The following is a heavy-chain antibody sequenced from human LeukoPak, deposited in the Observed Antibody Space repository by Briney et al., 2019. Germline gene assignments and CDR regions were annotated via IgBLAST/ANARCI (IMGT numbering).Heavy chain of an antibody. Sequence: ASVKVSCKASGYTFTSYDINWVRQATGQGLEWMGWMNPNSGNTGYAQKFQGRVTITRNTSISTAYMELSSLRSEDTAVYYCARGPDSSGYFDYWGQGTLVTVSS. V-gene: IGHV1-8*03. CDR1: GYTFTSYD. CDR3: ARGPDSSGYFDY. J-gene: IGHJ4*02. CDR2: MNPNSGNT. D-gene: IGHD3-22*01.